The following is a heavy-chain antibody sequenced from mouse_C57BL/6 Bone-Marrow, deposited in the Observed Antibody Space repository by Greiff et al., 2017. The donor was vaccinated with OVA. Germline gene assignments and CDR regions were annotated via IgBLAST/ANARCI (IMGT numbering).Heavy chain of an antibody. J-gene: IGHJ3*01. CDR2: INPSSGYT. CDR1: GYTFNSYT. D-gene: IGHD3-2*01. V-gene: IGHV1-4*01. Sequence: QVQLQQSGAELARPGASVKMSCKASGYTFNSYTMHWVKQRPGQGLEWIGYINPSSGYTKYNQKFKDKATLTADKSSSTAYMQLSSLTSEDSAVYYCAIDSPFAYWGQGTLVTVSA. CDR3: AIDSPFAY.